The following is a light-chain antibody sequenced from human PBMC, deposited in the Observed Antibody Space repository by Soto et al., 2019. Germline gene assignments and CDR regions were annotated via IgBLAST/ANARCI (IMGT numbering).Light chain of an antibody. CDR2: GGS. J-gene: IGKJ1*01. Sequence: EIVLTQSPGTLSLSPGERATLSCRASQSLTNSRLAWYQQKPGQAPKVLIYGGSNRATGIPDRFSGSGSGTDFTLTISRLEPEDFAVYYCQQRSDWPSTFGQGTKVEIK. CDR3: QQRSDWPST. CDR1: QSLTNSR. V-gene: IGKV3D-20*02.